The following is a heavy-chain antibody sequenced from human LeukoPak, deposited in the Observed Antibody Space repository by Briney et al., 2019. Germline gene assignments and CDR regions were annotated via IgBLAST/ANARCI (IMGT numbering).Heavy chain of an antibody. V-gene: IGHV3-30*04. CDR2: ISYDGSNK. D-gene: IGHD1-14*01. CDR1: GFTFSSYA. J-gene: IGHJ4*02. CDR3: ARGLTWAF. Sequence: GGSLRLSCAASGFTFSSYAMHWVRQAPGKGLEWVAVISYDGSNKYYADSVKGRFTISRDNSKNTLYLQMNSLRAEDTAVYYCARGLTWAFWGQGALVTVSS.